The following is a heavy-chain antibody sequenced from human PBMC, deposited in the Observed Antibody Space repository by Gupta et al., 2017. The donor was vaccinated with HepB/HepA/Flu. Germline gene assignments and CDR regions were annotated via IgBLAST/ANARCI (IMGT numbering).Heavy chain of an antibody. CDR2: IYWDDDK. V-gene: IGHV2-5*02. CDR1: GFSLTTSGVG. Sequence: QITLKESGPTLVKPTQTLTLTCTFSGFSLTTSGVGVGWIRQPPGKALEWLALIYWDDDKRYSPSLKNRLTITKDTSKNQVVLTMTNMDPVDTATYYCAHTQHIVGAWGGAFDIWGQGTMVTVSS. CDR3: AHTQHIVGAWGGAFDI. D-gene: IGHD1-26*01. J-gene: IGHJ3*02.